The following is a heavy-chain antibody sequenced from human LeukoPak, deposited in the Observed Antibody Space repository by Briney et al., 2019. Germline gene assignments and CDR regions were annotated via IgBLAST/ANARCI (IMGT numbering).Heavy chain of an antibody. CDR2: IYPGDSDT. CDR3: ARRVGATEDDAFDI. V-gene: IGHV5-51*01. D-gene: IGHD1-26*01. J-gene: IGHJ3*02. Sequence: HGASLKISCKGSGYSCTSYWIGWVRQMPGKGLEWMGIIYPGDSDTRYSPSFQGQVTISADKSISTAYLQWSSLKASDTAMYYCARRVGATEDDAFDIWGQGTMVTVSS. CDR1: GYSCTSYW.